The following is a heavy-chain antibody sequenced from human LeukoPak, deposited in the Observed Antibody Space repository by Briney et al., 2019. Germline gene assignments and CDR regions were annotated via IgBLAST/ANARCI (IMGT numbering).Heavy chain of an antibody. D-gene: IGHD1-26*01. CDR2: INPNSGGT. Sequence: ASVKVSFKASGYTFTGYYMHWVRQAPGQGLEWMGWINPNSGGTNYARKFQGRVTMTRDTSISTAYMELSRLRSDDTAVYYCARNIVGAPLDYWGQGTLVTVSS. J-gene: IGHJ4*02. V-gene: IGHV1-2*02. CDR1: GYTFTGYY. CDR3: ARNIVGAPLDY.